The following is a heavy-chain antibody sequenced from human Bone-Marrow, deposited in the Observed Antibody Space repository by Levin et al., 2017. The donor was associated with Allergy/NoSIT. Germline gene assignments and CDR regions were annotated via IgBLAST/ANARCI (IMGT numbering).Heavy chain of an antibody. CDR3: ARGPRGYSYDY. CDR2: VDWDDDT. J-gene: IGHJ4*02. CDR1: GFSLTTTGMC. Sequence: SGPTLVKPKQTLTLTCTFSGFSLTTTGMCVSWIRQPPGKALEWLARVDWDDDTFYRTSLKTRLAISKDTSNNQVVLTMTNMDPVDTATYFCARGPRGYSYDYWSQGTLVTVSS. V-gene: IGHV2-70*17. D-gene: IGHD5-18*01.